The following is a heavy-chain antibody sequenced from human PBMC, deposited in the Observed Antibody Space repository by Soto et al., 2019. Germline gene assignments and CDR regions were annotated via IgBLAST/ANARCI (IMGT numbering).Heavy chain of an antibody. Sequence: ASVKVSCKASGYRFTNHGISWVRQAPGQGLEWMGWISGNDGKTKYARKLQGRVTMTTDTSTSTAYMELRSLRSDDTAVYYCARGDEDTAMVWWGQGTLVTVSS. CDR1: GYRFTNHG. D-gene: IGHD5-18*01. CDR2: ISGNDGKT. V-gene: IGHV1-18*01. J-gene: IGHJ4*02. CDR3: ARGDEDTAMVW.